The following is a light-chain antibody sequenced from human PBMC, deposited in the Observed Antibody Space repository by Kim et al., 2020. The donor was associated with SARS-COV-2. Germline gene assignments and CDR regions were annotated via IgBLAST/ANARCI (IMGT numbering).Light chain of an antibody. J-gene: IGKJ2*01. V-gene: IGKV1-33*01. CDR1: QVISNY. CDR3: QQYDNPYT. CDR2: DTS. Sequence: SVEDSVTIPCRASQVISNYLNWYQQKPGKAPKLLIYDTSNLETGVPSRFSGSGSGTDFTFTITSLQPEDIATYYCQQYDNPYTFGQGTKLEI.